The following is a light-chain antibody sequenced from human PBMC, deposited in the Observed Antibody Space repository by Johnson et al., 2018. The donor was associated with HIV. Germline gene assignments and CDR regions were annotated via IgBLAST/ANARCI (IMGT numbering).Light chain of an antibody. CDR2: ENN. CDR1: SSNIGNNY. CDR3: GTWDSSLSVLYV. V-gene: IGLV1-51*02. Sequence: QAVLTQPPSVSAAPGQKVTIFCSGSSSNIGNNYVSWYQQVPGTAPKLLIYENNKRPSGIPDRFSGSKSGTSATLGITGLQTGDEADYYCGTWDSSLSVLYVFGTGTKVTVL. J-gene: IGLJ1*01.